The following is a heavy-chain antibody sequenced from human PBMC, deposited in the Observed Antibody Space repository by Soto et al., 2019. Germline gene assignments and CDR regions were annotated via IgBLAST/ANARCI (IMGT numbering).Heavy chain of an antibody. CDR3: ARDLRLQRAAAGTFVN. CDR2: IYYSGST. CDR1: DGSISSSSYY. Sequence: SETLSLTCSVADGSISSSSYYWGWIRQPPGKGLEWIGSIYYSGSTYYNPSLKSQVTISVDTSKNQFSLKLSSVTAADTAVYYCARDLRLQRAAAGTFVNWGQGTLVTVSS. D-gene: IGHD6-13*01. J-gene: IGHJ4*02. V-gene: IGHV4-39*07.